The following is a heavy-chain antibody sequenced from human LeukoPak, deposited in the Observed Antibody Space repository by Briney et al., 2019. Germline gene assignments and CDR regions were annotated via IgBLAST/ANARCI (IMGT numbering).Heavy chain of an antibody. CDR1: GFTFISYD. CDR3: AKGKYYASGRNWFDP. CDR2: ISYDGSNK. Sequence: PERSLRLSCAASGFTFISYDMQWGRQAPGKGLEWVAVISYDGSNKNNADSAKGGFTISRDNSKSTLFLHMNSLRAEDTAVFYCAKGKYYASGRNWFDPWGQGTQVTVSS. J-gene: IGHJ5*02. V-gene: IGHV3-30*18. D-gene: IGHD3-10*01.